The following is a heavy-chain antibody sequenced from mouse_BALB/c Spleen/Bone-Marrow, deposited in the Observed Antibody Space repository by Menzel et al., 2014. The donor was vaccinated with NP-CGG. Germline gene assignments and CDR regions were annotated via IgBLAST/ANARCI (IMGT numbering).Heavy chain of an antibody. CDR1: GFTFSSYA. V-gene: IGHV5-6-5*01. J-gene: IGHJ1*01. Sequence: EVKLMESGGGLVKPGGSLKLSCAASGFTFSSYAMSWVRQTPEKRLEWVASISSGGSTYYPDSVKGRFTISRDNVRNILYLQMSSLRSEDTAMYYCARVTDTFYYGSSYWYFGVWGAGTTVTVSS. CDR2: ISSGGST. D-gene: IGHD1-1*01. CDR3: ARVTDTFYYGSSYWYFGV.